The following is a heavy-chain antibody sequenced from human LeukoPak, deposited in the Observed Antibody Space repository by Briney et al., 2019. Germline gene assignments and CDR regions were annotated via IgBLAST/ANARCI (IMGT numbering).Heavy chain of an antibody. CDR1: RGSISSNY. V-gene: IGHV4-4*07. D-gene: IGHD5-18*01. CDR2: IYTSGST. J-gene: IGHJ4*02. CDR3: ARDPGYSYAFDY. Sequence: SETLSLTCSVSRGSISSNYWSWIRQPPGKPLEWIGRIYTSGSTNYNPSLKSRVTISVDKSKNQFSLKLSSVTAADTAVYYCARDPGYSYAFDYWGQGTLVTVSS.